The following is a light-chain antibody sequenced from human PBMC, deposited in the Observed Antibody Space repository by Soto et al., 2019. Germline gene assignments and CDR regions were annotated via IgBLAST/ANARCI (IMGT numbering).Light chain of an antibody. Sequence: QSALTQPRSVSGSPGQSVTISCTGTSSDVGGYNFVSWYQQYPHKAPKLMIYDVSKRPSGVPDRFSGSKSGNTASLTISGLQAEDEADYYCCSYAGAYTVVFGGGTKLTVL. CDR1: SSDVGGYNF. CDR2: DVS. CDR3: CSYAGAYTVV. J-gene: IGLJ2*01. V-gene: IGLV2-11*01.